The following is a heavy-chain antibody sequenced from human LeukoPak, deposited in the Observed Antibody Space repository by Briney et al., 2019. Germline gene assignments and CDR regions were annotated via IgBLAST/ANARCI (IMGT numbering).Heavy chain of an antibody. CDR2: IYYSGST. V-gene: IGHV4-59*01. Sequence: SETLSLTCTVSGGSISSYYWSWIRQPPGNGLEWIGYIYYSGSTNYNPSLKSRITISVDTSKNHFSLKLSSVTAADTAVYYCARGDGDYGWFDPWGQGTLVTVSS. CDR1: GGSISSYY. D-gene: IGHD4-17*01. CDR3: ARGDGDYGWFDP. J-gene: IGHJ5*02.